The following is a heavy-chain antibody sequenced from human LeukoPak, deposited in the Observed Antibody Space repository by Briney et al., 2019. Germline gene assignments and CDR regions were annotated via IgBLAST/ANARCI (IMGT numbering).Heavy chain of an antibody. CDR3: APALPPKGQLVRGRYFDY. V-gene: IGHV4-34*01. Sequence: SETLSLTCAVYGGSFSGYYLSWVRQPPGKGLEWIAEINHSGSTDYNAALKSRVTISVDTSKSQCSLMLSSVTAADTAVYYCAPALPPKGQLVRGRYFDYWGQGTLGTVSS. D-gene: IGHD6-6*01. J-gene: IGHJ4*02. CDR1: GGSFSGYY. CDR2: INHSGST.